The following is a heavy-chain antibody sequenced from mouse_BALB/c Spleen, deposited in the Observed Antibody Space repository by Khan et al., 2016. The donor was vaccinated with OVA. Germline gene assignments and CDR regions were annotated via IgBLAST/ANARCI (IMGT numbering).Heavy chain of an antibody. CDR2: IWAGGST. CDR3: ARLEDI. CDR1: GFSLTSYG. J-gene: IGHJ2*01. V-gene: IGHV2-9*02. Sequence: QVQLKESGPGLVAPSQSLSITCTVSGFSLTSYGVHWVRQPPGKGMGWLGVIWAGGSTNYNSALMSRLSISKDNSKSQVFLKINSLQTDDTPMYYFARLEDIWGQGTTLTVSS. D-gene: IGHD1-3*01.